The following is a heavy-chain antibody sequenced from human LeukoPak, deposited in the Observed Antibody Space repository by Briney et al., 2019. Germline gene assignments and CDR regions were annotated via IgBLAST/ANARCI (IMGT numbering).Heavy chain of an antibody. D-gene: IGHD3-10*01. V-gene: IGHV3-23*01. J-gene: IGHJ4*02. CDR3: AKIPPTPMVRGVYYFDY. CDR1: GFTFSSYA. CDR2: ISGSGGST. Sequence: GGSLRLSCAASGFTFSSYAMSWVRQAPGKGLEWVSAISGSGGSTYYADSVKGRFTISRDNSKNTLYLQMNSLRAEDTAVYYCAKIPPTPMVRGVYYFDYWGQGTLVTVSS.